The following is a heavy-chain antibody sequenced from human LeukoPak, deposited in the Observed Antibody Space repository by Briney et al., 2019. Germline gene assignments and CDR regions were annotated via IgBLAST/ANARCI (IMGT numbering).Heavy chain of an antibody. J-gene: IGHJ5*02. D-gene: IGHD2-2*01. Sequence: SETLSLTCAVYGGSFSGCYWSWIRQPPGKGLEWIGEIYHSGSTNYNPSLKSRVTISVDTSKNQFSLKLSSVTAADTAVYYCARSSTSWRNWFDPWGQGTLVTVSS. V-gene: IGHV4-34*01. CDR3: ARSSTSWRNWFDP. CDR1: GGSFSGCY. CDR2: IYHSGST.